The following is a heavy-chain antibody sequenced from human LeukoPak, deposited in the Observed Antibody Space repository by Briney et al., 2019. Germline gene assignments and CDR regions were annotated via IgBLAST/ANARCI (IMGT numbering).Heavy chain of an antibody. CDR3: ARDGQDIVVVPAAMGWLDP. CDR2: IKQDGSEK. Sequence: GGSLRLSCAASGFTFNDYWMSWVRQAPGKGLEWVANIKQDGSEKYYVDSVRGRLTISRDNSKNTLYLQMNSLRAEDTAVYYCARDGQDIVVVPAAMGWLDPWGQGTLVTVSS. V-gene: IGHV3-7*01. J-gene: IGHJ5*02. CDR1: GFTFNDYW. D-gene: IGHD2-2*01.